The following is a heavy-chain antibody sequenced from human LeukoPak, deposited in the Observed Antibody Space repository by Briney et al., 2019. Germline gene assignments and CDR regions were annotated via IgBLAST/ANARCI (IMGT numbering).Heavy chain of an antibody. V-gene: IGHV4-39*07. Sequence: SETLSLTCTVSGGSISSSTYYWGWIRQPPGKGLAWIGSISYTGITYYNPSLKSRVTISVDTSKNQFSLKLSSVTAADTAVYYCARVVYRGENWFDPWGQGTLVIVSS. J-gene: IGHJ5*02. CDR3: ARVVYRGENWFDP. CDR2: ISYTGIT. CDR1: GGSISSSTYY. D-gene: IGHD3-10*01.